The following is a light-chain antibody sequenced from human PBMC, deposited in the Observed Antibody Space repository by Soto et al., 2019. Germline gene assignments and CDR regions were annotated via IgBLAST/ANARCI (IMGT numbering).Light chain of an antibody. CDR1: QTIGTW. CDR3: QQLNSYPLT. Sequence: DIQMTQSPSTLSATVGDRVTITCRASQTIGTWLAWYQHKPGKAPKLLIYAASTLQSGVPSRFSASGSGTEFTLTISSLQPEDFVTYYCQQLNSYPLTFGGGTKVDI. CDR2: AAS. V-gene: IGKV1-5*01. J-gene: IGKJ4*01.